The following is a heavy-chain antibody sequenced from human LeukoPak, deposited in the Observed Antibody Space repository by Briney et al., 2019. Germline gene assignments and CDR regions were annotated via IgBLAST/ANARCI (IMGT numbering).Heavy chain of an antibody. Sequence: GGSLRLSCAASGFTFSSYSMNWVRQAPGKGLEWVSSISSSSYIYYADSVKGRFTISRDNAKNSLYLQMNSLRAEDTAVYYCARVIHGYSYGDWGQGTLVTVSS. CDR1: GFTFSSYS. CDR2: ISSSSYI. J-gene: IGHJ4*02. V-gene: IGHV3-21*01. CDR3: ARVIHGYSYGD. D-gene: IGHD5-18*01.